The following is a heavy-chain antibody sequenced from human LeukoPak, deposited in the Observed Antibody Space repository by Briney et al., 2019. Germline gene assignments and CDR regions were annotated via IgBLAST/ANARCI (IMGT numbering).Heavy chain of an antibody. Sequence: SETLSLTCTVSGGSISSGDYYWSWIRQPPGKGLEWIGYIYYSGSTYYNPSLKRRVTISVDTSKNQFSLKLSSVTAADTAVYYCARVLYQDWFDPWGQGTLVTVSS. CDR3: ARVLYQDWFDP. V-gene: IGHV4-30-4*08. CDR1: GGSISSGDYY. J-gene: IGHJ5*02. D-gene: IGHD2-8*01. CDR2: IYYSGST.